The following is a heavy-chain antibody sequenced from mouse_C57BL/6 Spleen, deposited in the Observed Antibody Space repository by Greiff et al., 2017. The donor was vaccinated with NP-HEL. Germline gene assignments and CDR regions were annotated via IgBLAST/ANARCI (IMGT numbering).Heavy chain of an antibody. CDR2: INPSTGGT. CDR1: GYSFTGYY. J-gene: IGHJ3*01. Sequence: EVKLMESGPELVKPGASVKISCKASGYSFTGYYMNWVKQSPEKSLEWIGEINPSTGGTTYNQKFKAKATLTVDKSSSTAYMQLKSLTSEDSAVYYCAPIYYDYDGGFAYWGQGTLVTVSA. D-gene: IGHD2-4*01. CDR3: APIYYDYDGGFAY. V-gene: IGHV1-42*01.